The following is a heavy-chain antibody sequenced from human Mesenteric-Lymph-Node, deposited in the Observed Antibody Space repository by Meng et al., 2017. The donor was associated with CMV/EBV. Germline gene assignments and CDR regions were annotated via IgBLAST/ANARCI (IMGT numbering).Heavy chain of an antibody. CDR3: ARERIVAVPDGDTMDL. D-gene: IGHD2-2*01. CDR2: INPSGGST. Sequence: ASVKVSCKASGYTFTSYYMHWVRQAPGQGLEWMGIINPSGGSTSYAQKFQGRVTMTRDTSISTAYMEVNSLRSDDTAVYYCARERIVAVPDGDTMDLWGQGTTVTVSS. V-gene: IGHV1-46*01. CDR1: GYTFTSYY. J-gene: IGHJ6*02.